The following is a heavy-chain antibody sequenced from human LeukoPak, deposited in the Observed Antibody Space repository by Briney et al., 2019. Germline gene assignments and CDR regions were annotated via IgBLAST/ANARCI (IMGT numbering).Heavy chain of an antibody. CDR2: IKQDGSEK. J-gene: IGHJ6*03. CDR1: GFTFSSYW. Sequence: GSLRLSCAASGFTFSSYWMSWVRQAPGKGLEWVANIKQDGSEKYYVDSVKGRFTISRDNAKNSLYLQMNSLRAEDTAVYYCARVTLWGSGSYLAYYYMDVWGKGTTVTVSS. CDR3: ARVTLWGSGSYLAYYYMDV. D-gene: IGHD3-10*01. V-gene: IGHV3-7*01.